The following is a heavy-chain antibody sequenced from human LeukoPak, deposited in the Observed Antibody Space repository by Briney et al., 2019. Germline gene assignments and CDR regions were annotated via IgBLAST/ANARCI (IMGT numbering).Heavy chain of an antibody. Sequence: GKSLKISCKGSGYSFTNYWIGWVRQMPGKGLEWVGIIYPGDSDTRYSPSFQGQVTISVDRSISTAYLQWNSLMTSDTAMYYCAIGGDSSTRCYRCFAYWGQGTLVTVSS. CDR1: GYSFTNYW. CDR2: IYPGDSDT. D-gene: IGHD2-2*02. CDR3: AIGGDSSTRCYRCFAY. J-gene: IGHJ4*02. V-gene: IGHV5-51*01.